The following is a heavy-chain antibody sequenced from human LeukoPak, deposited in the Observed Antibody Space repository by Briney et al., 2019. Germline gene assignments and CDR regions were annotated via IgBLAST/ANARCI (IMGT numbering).Heavy chain of an antibody. J-gene: IGHJ6*03. CDR3: ARVPHYYYYMDV. Sequence: SETLSLTCTVSGGSISSSSYYWGWIRQPPGKGLEWIGSIYYSGSTYYNPSLKSRVTISVDTSKNQFSLNLSSVTAADTAVYYCARVPHYYYYMDVWGKGTTVTVSS. CDR2: IYYSGST. CDR1: GGSISSSSYY. V-gene: IGHV4-39*07.